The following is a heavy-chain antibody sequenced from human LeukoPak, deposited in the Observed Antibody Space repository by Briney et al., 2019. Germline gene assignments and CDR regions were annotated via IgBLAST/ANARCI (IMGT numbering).Heavy chain of an antibody. Sequence: GGSLRLSCAASGFTFSSYGMHWVRQAPGKGLEWVAFIRYDGSNKYYADSVKGRFTISRDNDKNSVFLQMNSLRAEDTAVYYCARNPWDYWGQGTLVTVSS. J-gene: IGHJ4*02. CDR1: GFTFSSYG. CDR3: ARNPWDY. CDR2: IRYDGSNK. V-gene: IGHV3-30*02.